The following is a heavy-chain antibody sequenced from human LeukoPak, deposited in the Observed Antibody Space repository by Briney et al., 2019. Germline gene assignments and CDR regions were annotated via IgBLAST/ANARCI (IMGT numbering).Heavy chain of an antibody. Sequence: GGSLRLSCAASGFTFSSYAMSWVRQAPGKGLEWVAFIWYDGSNKDYADSVKGRFTISRDESKNTMYLQMNSLRVEDTAVYYCARDPRYTSSSIDYWGQGTLVTVSS. D-gene: IGHD6-13*01. CDR1: GFTFSSYA. CDR3: ARDPRYTSSSIDY. CDR2: IWYDGSNK. V-gene: IGHV3-33*08. J-gene: IGHJ4*02.